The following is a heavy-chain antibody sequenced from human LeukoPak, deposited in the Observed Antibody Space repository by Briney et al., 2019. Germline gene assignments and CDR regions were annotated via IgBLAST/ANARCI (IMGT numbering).Heavy chain of an antibody. CDR2: IYTSGST. J-gene: IGHJ4*02. V-gene: IGHV4-61*02. D-gene: IGHD3-9*01. CDR1: GGSISSGSYY. CDR3: AREDLTGYYVYIDY. Sequence: SETLSLTCTVSGGSISSGSYYWSWIRQPAGKGLEWIGRIYTSGSTNYNPSLKSRVTISVDTSKNQFSLKLSSVTAADTAVYYCAREDLTGYYVYIDYWGQGTLVTVSS.